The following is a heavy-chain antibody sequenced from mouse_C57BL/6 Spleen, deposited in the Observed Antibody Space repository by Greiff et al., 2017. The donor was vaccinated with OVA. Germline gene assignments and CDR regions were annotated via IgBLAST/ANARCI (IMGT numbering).Heavy chain of an antibody. CDR1: GYTFTSYW. V-gene: IGHV1-52*01. Sequence: VQLQQPGAELVRPGSSVKLSCKASGYTFTSYWMHWVKQRPIQGLEWIGNIDPSDSETHYNQKFKDKATLTVDKSSSTAYMQISSLTSEDSAVYYCARGAYYYGSSHWYFDVWGTGTTVTVSS. CDR2: IDPSDSET. D-gene: IGHD1-1*01. CDR3: ARGAYYYGSSHWYFDV. J-gene: IGHJ1*03.